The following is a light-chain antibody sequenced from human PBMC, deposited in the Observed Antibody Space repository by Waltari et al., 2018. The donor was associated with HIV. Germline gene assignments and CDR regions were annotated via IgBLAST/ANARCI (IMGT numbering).Light chain of an antibody. CDR3: TSYTSGSVL. Sequence: QSALTQPASVSGSPGQSTTLSCTGINVAVGALTFVSWYQPHPGKAPKILIYEVHNRPSGVSDRFSGSKSGNSASLTISGRQTADEADYYCTSYTSGSVLFGGGTNLTVL. CDR1: NVAVGALTF. CDR2: EVH. V-gene: IGLV2-14*01. J-gene: IGLJ2*01.